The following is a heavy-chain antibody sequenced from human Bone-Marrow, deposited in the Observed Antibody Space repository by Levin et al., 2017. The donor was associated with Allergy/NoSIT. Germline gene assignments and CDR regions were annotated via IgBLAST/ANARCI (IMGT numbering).Heavy chain of an antibody. CDR3: ARYDKGRLPKGWFDP. CDR1: GYSFTSYW. V-gene: IGHV5-10-1*01. Sequence: PGGSLRLSCKGSGYSFTSYWISWVRQMPGKGLEWMGRIDPSDSYTNYSPSFQGHVTISADKSISTAYLQWSSLKASDTAMYYCARYDKGRLPKGWFDPWGQGTLVTVSS. J-gene: IGHJ5*02. D-gene: IGHD3-9*01. CDR2: IDPSDSYT.